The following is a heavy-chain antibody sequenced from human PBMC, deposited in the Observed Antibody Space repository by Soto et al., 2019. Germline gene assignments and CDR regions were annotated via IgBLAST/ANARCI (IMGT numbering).Heavy chain of an antibody. CDR1: GFTFSSHS. CDR2: ISSSSSTI. J-gene: IGHJ4*02. D-gene: IGHD1-7*01. Sequence: EVQLVESGGGLVQPGGSLRLSCAASGFTFSSHSMNWVRQAPGKGLEWVSYISSSSSTIYYADSVKGRFTISRDNAKNSLYLQMNSLREEDTAVYYCRTAMEVRDFDYWGQGTLVTVSS. CDR3: RTAMEVRDFDY. V-gene: IGHV3-48*02.